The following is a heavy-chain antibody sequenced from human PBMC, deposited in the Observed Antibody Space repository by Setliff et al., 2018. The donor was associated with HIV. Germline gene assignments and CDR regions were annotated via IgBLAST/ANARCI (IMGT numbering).Heavy chain of an antibody. D-gene: IGHD3-10*01. CDR2: INDNGST. CDR3: ARVRGRYYYHYAMDF. V-gene: IGHV4-34*01. CDR1: GGSFRGYY. Sequence: SETLSLTCAVYGGSFRGYYWSWIRQPPGKGLEWIGEINDNGSTNYNPSLKSRVTIAGDTSKNQFSLALSSVTAADPAVYYCARVRGRYYYHYAMDFLGPGTTVTVSS. J-gene: IGHJ6*02.